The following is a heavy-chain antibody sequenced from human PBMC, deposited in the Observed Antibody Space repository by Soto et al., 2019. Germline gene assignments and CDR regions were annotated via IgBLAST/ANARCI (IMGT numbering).Heavy chain of an antibody. CDR3: MSRHRGTPWDN. CDR1: GFTFSSYW. D-gene: IGHD2-15*01. V-gene: IGHV3-7*01. J-gene: IGHJ4*02. Sequence: EVQLLESGGGLVQPGGSLRLSCAASGFTFSSYWMSWVRRAPGKGLEWVASINRDGSEKHFVDSVRGRFTISRDNARNSVYLQMNSLSTEDTAVYYCMSRHRGTPWDNWGQGTLVTVSS. CDR2: INRDGSEK.